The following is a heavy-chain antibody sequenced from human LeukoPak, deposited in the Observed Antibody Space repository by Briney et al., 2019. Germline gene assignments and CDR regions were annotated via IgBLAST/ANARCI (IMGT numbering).Heavy chain of an antibody. CDR2: IYTSGST. CDR1: GGSISSYY. CDR3: ARVTYSSSSMSLDAFDI. J-gene: IGHJ3*02. D-gene: IGHD6-6*01. Sequence: SETLSLTCTVSGGSISSYYWSWIRQPAGKGLEWIGRIYTSGSTNYNPSLKSRVTMSVDTSKNQFSLKLTSVTAADTAVYYCARVTYSSSSMSLDAFDIWGQGTMVTVSS. V-gene: IGHV4-4*07.